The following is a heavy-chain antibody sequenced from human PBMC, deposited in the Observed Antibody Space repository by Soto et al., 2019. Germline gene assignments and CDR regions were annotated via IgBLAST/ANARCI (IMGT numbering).Heavy chain of an antibody. D-gene: IGHD6-19*01. CDR2: IWNSGTT. V-gene: IGHV4-4*09. CDR3: ARGGGSYTTGWYNDY. CDR1: GVSISNSY. Sequence: QVQLQESGPGLVKPSETMSLTCTVSGVSISNSYCSWVRQPPGKKLEWIGHIWNSGTTDYNPSLRGRVPMSVDPSKNQVSLRLSSVTATDTAVYSCARGGGSYTTGWYNDYWGQGTLVTVSS. J-gene: IGHJ4*02.